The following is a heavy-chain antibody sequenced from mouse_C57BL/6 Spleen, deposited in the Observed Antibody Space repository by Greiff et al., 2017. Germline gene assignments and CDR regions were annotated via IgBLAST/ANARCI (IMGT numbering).Heavy chain of an antibody. V-gene: IGHV1-5*01. CDR1: GYTFTSYW. CDR3: TRGGYDGGYYYAMDY. CDR2: IYPGNSDT. D-gene: IGHD2-2*01. J-gene: IGHJ4*01. Sequence: VQLQQSGTVLARPGASVKMSCKTSGYTFTSYWMHWVQQRPGQGLEWIGAIYPGNSDTSYNQKFKGKAKLTAVTSASTAYMELSSLTNEDSAVYYCTRGGYDGGYYYAMDYWGQGTSVTVSS.